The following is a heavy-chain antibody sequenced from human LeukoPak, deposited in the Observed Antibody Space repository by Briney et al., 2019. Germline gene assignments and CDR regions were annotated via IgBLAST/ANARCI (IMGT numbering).Heavy chain of an antibody. CDR1: GFTFDDYA. Sequence: QSGGSLRLSCAASGFTFDDYAMDWVRQAPGKGLEWVSGISWNGGSLRYADSVKGRFTISRDNAKNSLYLQMNSLRAEDTALYYCASRRLGVGAGNDAFDIWGQGTMVTVSS. CDR3: ASRRLGVGAGNDAFDI. CDR2: ISWNGGSL. V-gene: IGHV3-9*01. D-gene: IGHD2-15*01. J-gene: IGHJ3*02.